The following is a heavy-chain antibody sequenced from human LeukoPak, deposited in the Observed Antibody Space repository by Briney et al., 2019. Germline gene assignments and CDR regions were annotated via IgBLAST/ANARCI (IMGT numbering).Heavy chain of an antibody. CDR3: AKEKGSSSWYSSYAFDI. CDR2: IRYDGSNK. CDR1: GFTFSSYG. D-gene: IGHD6-13*01. Sequence: PGGSLRLSCAASGFTFSSYGMHWARQAPGKGLEWVAFIRYDGSNKYYADSVKGRFTISRDNSKNTLYLQMNSLRAEDTAVYYCAKEKGSSSWYSSYAFDIWGQGTMVTVSS. J-gene: IGHJ3*02. V-gene: IGHV3-30*02.